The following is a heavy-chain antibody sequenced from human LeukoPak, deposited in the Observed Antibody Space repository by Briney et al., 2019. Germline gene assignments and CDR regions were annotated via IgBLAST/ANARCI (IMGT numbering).Heavy chain of an antibody. CDR3: AKDFPADKVVPAVYYYYMDV. CDR1: GFTFSSYA. CDR2: ISGSGGST. V-gene: IGHV3-23*01. Sequence: GGSLRLSCAASGFTFSSYAMSWVRQAPGKGLEWVSAISGSGGSTYYADSVKGRFTISRDNSKNTLYLQMNSLRAEDTAVYYCAKDFPADKVVPAVYYYYMDVWGKGTTVTVSS. D-gene: IGHD2-2*01. J-gene: IGHJ6*03.